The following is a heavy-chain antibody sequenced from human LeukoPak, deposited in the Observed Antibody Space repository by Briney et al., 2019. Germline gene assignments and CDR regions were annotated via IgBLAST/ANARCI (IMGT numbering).Heavy chain of an antibody. CDR3: AGGTFGDGYKNGIDY. CDR2: IYYTGST. V-gene: IGHV4-59*01. Sequence: SETLSLSCTVSGGSISSYYWSWIRQPPGKGLEWIGYIYYTGSTHYNPSLKSRVTISVDTSKNQFSLKLSSVTAADTAVYYCAGGTFGDGYKNGIDYWGQGTLVTVSS. D-gene: IGHD5-24*01. CDR1: GGSISSYY. J-gene: IGHJ4*02.